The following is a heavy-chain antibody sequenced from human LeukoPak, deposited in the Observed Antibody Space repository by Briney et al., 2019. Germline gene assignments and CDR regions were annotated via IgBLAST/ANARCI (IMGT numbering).Heavy chain of an antibody. V-gene: IGHV4-39*07. Sequence: SETLSLTCTVSGGSISSSGYYWGWIRQPPGKGLEWIGSISYSGSTYYNPSLKSRVTISVDTSKNQFSLKLSSVTAADTAVYYCARDPYYYDSSAFDIWGQGTMVTVSS. D-gene: IGHD3-22*01. J-gene: IGHJ3*02. CDR1: GGSISSSGYY. CDR3: ARDPYYYDSSAFDI. CDR2: ISYSGST.